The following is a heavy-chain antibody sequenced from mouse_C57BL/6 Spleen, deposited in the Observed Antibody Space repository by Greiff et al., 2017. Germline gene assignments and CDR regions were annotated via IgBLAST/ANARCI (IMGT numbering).Heavy chain of an antibody. CDR3: ARVYYDYDYFDY. J-gene: IGHJ2*01. CDR2: ISDGGSYT. D-gene: IGHD2-4*01. Sequence: EVKLMESGGGLVKPGGSLTLSCAASGFTFSSYAMSWVRQTPEKRLEWVATISDGGSYTYYPDNVKGRFTISRDNAKNNLYLQMSHLKSEDTAMYYCARVYYDYDYFDYWGQGTTLTVSS. V-gene: IGHV5-4*03. CDR1: GFTFSSYA.